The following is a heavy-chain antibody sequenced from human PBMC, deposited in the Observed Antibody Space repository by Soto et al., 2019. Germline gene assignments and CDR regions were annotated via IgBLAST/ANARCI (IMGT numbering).Heavy chain of an antibody. CDR3: ARRPGDSYGYYYYGMDV. J-gene: IGHJ6*02. CDR2: IYPGDSDT. V-gene: IGHV5-51*01. Sequence: GESLKISCKGSGYSFTSYWIGWVRQMPGKGLEWMGIIYPGDSDTRYSPSFQGQVTISADKSISTAYLQWSSLKASDTAMYYCARRPGDSYGYYYYGMDVWGQGTKVTVSS. D-gene: IGHD5-18*01. CDR1: GYSFTSYW.